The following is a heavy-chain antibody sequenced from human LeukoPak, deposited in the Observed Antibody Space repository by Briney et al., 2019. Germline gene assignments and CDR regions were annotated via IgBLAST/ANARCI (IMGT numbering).Heavy chain of an antibody. V-gene: IGHV3-21*01. D-gene: IGHD3-22*01. CDR3: VRDGYSIGYFYDL. CDR1: GCTFSRYS. CDR2: IRSDASSI. J-gene: IGHJ4*02. Sequence: PGGSLRLSCVGSGCTFSRYSMNWVRQAPGKGPEWVSSIRSDASSIYYADSVKGRFTISRDNAKNSVFLQMNSLRAGDTAVYYCVRDGYSIGYFYDLWGQGTLVTVSS.